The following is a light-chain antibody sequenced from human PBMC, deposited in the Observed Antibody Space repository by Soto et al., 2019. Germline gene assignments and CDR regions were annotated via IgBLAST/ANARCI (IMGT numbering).Light chain of an antibody. J-gene: IGKJ5*01. Sequence: DIHMTQSPSTLSASVGDRVTITCRASQTVSSWLAWYQQKPGKAPKLLIYDASNLQSGIPSRFSSTGSGTEFTLTIDRLQPDDFATYYCQQYHTSSITFGQGTRLEIK. CDR2: DAS. V-gene: IGKV1-5*01. CDR3: QQYHTSSIT. CDR1: QTVSSW.